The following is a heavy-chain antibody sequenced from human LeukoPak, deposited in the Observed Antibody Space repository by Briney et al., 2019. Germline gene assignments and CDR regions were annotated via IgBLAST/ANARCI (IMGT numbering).Heavy chain of an antibody. Sequence: GASVKVSCKASGYTFIHFDINWVRQATGQGLEWMGWMNPVSGNTGYAQKFQGRITMTRNTSITTAYMELSSLRSDDSAVYYCVRAVVRGVVLSDFWGQGTLVTVSS. D-gene: IGHD3-10*01. CDR1: GYTFIHFD. CDR3: VRAVVRGVVLSDF. CDR2: MNPVSGNT. V-gene: IGHV1-8*01. J-gene: IGHJ4*02.